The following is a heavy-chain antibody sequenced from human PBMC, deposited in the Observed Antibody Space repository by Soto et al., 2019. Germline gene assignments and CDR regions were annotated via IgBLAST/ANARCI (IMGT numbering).Heavy chain of an antibody. CDR3: ARQNWLDTTGYVVGHDYHGLDV. Sequence: SEPLSLTCTVSGGSISSYYWSWIRHPPSKGLEWLVNVYYSGNTNYNPSFQSRVTISVDTSNKWFALKLNSVTAADTAVYYCARQNWLDTTGYVVGHDYHGLDVWGQGTTVTVSS. CDR1: GGSISSYY. D-gene: IGHD1-1*01. CDR2: VYYSGNT. V-gene: IGHV4-59*01. J-gene: IGHJ6*02.